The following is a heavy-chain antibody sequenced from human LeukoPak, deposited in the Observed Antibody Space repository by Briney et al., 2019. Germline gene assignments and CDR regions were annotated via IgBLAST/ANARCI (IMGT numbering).Heavy chain of an antibody. Sequence: PSETLSLTCAVYGGSFSGYYWSWIRQPPGKGLEWIGYIYYSGSTNYNPSLKSRVTISVDTSKNQLSLKLSSVTAADTAVYYCARLGYYYGSGSYPRSNPNWFDPWGQGTLVTVSS. CDR3: ARLGYYYGSGSYPRSNPNWFDP. D-gene: IGHD3-10*01. J-gene: IGHJ5*02. CDR1: GGSFSGYY. V-gene: IGHV4-59*08. CDR2: IYYSGST.